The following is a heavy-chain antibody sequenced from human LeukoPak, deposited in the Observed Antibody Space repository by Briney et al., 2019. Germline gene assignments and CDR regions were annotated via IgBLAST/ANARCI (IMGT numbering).Heavy chain of an antibody. CDR1: GFTVSSNY. J-gene: IGHJ4*02. CDR2: IYSGGST. D-gene: IGHD3-22*01. Sequence: PGGSLRLSCAASGFTVSSNYMSWVRQAPGKGLEWVSVIYSGGSTYYADSVKGRFTISRDNSKNTLYLQMNSLRAEDTAVYYCAREAAYYDSSGLVDYWGQGTLVTVSS. CDR3: AREAAYYDSSGLVDY. V-gene: IGHV3-66*01.